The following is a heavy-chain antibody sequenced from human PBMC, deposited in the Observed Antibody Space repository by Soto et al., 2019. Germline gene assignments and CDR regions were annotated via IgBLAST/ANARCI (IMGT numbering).Heavy chain of an antibody. D-gene: IGHD1-26*01. CDR2: ISWNSNRI. V-gene: IGHV3-9*01. Sequence: SLRLSCAASGFTFGDYAMHWVRQAPGKGLEWVSGISWNSNRIAYGDSVKGRFTISRDNAKNSLYLQMNSLRAEDTALYYCAKAYSGSSLPTYRFDFWGQGTLVTVSS. CDR1: GFTFGDYA. J-gene: IGHJ4*02. CDR3: AKAYSGSSLPTYRFDF.